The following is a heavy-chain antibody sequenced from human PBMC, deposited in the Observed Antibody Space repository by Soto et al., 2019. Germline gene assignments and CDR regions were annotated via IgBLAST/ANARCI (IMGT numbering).Heavy chain of an antibody. Sequence: GGSLRLSCEASGFNFGAYAMSWVRQAQGKGLEWVSGISGSSSGTYYTDSVKGRFTISRDNSKNTAYLQMNSLRGEDTAVYYCAKDRSENFWVYYYAMDVWGQGTAVTVSS. J-gene: IGHJ6*02. D-gene: IGHD6-19*01. CDR2: ISGSSSGT. V-gene: IGHV3-23*01. CDR3: AKDRSENFWVYYYAMDV. CDR1: GFNFGAYA.